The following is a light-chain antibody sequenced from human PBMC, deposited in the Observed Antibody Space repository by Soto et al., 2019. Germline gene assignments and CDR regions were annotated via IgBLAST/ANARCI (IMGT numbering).Light chain of an antibody. CDR3: QQYGNSPLT. J-gene: IGKJ4*01. CDR2: GVS. Sequence: EIVLTQSPATLSLSPGDRATLSCRASQSVRSDYFAWYQQKPGQAPRVIIFGVSTRATAIPDRFSGSGSGTDFNLTIRRLEPEDFALYYCQQYGNSPLTFGGGTKVEIK. V-gene: IGKV3-20*01. CDR1: QSVRSDY.